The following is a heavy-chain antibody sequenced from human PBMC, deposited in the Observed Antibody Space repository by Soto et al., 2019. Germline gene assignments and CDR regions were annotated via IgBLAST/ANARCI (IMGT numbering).Heavy chain of an antibody. CDR3: ASGYDILTGQF. CDR2: ISSSSSYI. V-gene: IGHV3-21*01. CDR1: GFTFSSYS. Sequence: EVQLVESGGGLVKPGGSLRFSCAASGFTFSSYSMNWVRQAPGKGLEWVSSISSSSSYIYYADSVKGRFTISRDNAKNSLYLQMNSLRAEDTAVYYCASGYDILTGQFWGQGTLVTVSS. J-gene: IGHJ4*02. D-gene: IGHD3-9*01.